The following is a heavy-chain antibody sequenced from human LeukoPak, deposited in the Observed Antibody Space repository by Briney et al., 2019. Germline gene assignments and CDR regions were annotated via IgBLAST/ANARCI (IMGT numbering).Heavy chain of an antibody. D-gene: IGHD3-10*01. Sequence: PGRSLRLSCAASGFTFDDYAMHWVRQAPGKGLEWVSGISWNSGSIGYADSVKGRFTISRDNAKNSLYLQMNSLRAEDTALHYCAKDLKGDFDYWGQGTLVTVSS. J-gene: IGHJ4*02. CDR2: ISWNSGSI. V-gene: IGHV3-9*01. CDR3: AKDLKGDFDY. CDR1: GFTFDDYA.